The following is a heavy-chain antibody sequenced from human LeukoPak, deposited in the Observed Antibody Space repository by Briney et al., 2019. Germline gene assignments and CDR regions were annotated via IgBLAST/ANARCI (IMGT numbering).Heavy chain of an antibody. D-gene: IGHD5-12*01. V-gene: IGHV4-59*01. CDR3: ARGFDSRSTYFDY. Sequence: SETLSLTCTVSGGSISNYYWNWLRQPPGKGLEWIGYIYYSGSTNYNPSLKSRVTMSLDTSKNQFSLRVTSVTAADTAVYYCARGFDSRSTYFDYWGQGTLVTVSS. CDR1: GGSISNYY. J-gene: IGHJ4*02. CDR2: IYYSGST.